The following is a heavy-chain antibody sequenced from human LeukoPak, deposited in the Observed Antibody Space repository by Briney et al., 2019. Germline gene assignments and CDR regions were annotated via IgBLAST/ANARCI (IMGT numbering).Heavy chain of an antibody. V-gene: IGHV4-4*09. CDR3: ARHGGYCSSTSCYGEGNWFDP. CDR1: GGSISSYH. Sequence: PSETLSLTCTVSGGSISSYHWSWIRQPPGKGLEWIGYIYTSGSTNYNPSLKSRVTISVDTSKSQFSLKLSSVTAADTAVYYCARHGGYCSSTSCYGEGNWFDPWGQGTLVTVSS. CDR2: IYTSGST. J-gene: IGHJ5*02. D-gene: IGHD2-2*01.